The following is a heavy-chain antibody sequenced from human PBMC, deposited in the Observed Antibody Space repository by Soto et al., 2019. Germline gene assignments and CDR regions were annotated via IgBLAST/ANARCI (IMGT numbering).Heavy chain of an antibody. CDR3: ARPRGSGSSNDAFDI. J-gene: IGHJ3*02. V-gene: IGHV4-39*01. CDR1: GGSISSSSYY. Sequence: SETLSLTCTVSGGSISSSSYYWGWIRQPPGKGLEWIGSIYYSGSTYYNPSLKSRVTISVDTSKNQFSLKLSSVTAADTAVYYCARPRGSGSSNDAFDIWGQGTMVTVSS. CDR2: IYYSGST. D-gene: IGHD3-10*01.